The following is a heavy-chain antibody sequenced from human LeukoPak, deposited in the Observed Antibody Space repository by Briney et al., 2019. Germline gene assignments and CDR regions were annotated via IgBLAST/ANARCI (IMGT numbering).Heavy chain of an antibody. J-gene: IGHJ4*02. V-gene: IGHV3-23*01. Sequence: GGSLRLSCAASGSAFSSYAMGWVRQAPGKGLEWVSAISGSGDNTYYADSVKGRFTISRDNSKNTLYLQTNSLRAEDTAVYYCARRGITGTSIDYWGQGTLVTVSS. D-gene: IGHD1-7*01. CDR3: ARRGITGTSIDY. CDR1: GSAFSSYA. CDR2: ISGSGDNT.